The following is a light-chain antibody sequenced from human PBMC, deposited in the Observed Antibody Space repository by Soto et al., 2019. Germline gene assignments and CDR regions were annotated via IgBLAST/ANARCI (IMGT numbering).Light chain of an antibody. V-gene: IGLV1-40*01. Sequence: QSVLTQPPSVSGAPGQRVTISCTGSSSNIGAGYDVHWYQQLPGTAPKLIIYGNNNRPSGVPDRFSGSKSGTSASLAVTGLQAEDEADYYCQSYATGLSVLYVFGTGTQLTVL. J-gene: IGLJ1*01. CDR1: SSNIGAGYD. CDR3: QSYATGLSVLYV. CDR2: GNN.